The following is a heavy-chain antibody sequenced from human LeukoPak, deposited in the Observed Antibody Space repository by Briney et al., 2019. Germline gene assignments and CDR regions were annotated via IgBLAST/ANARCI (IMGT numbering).Heavy chain of an antibody. J-gene: IGHJ5*02. CDR2: ISSSGCTI. CDR3: AREYCSGGSCFGFDP. CDR1: GFTFSSYE. D-gene: IGHD2-15*01. V-gene: IGHV3-48*03. Sequence: GGSLRLSCAASGFTFSSYEMNWVRQAPGKGLEWVSYISSSGCTIYYADSVKGRFTISRDNAKNSLYLQMNSLRAEDTAVYYCAREYCSGGSCFGFDPWGQGTLVTVSS.